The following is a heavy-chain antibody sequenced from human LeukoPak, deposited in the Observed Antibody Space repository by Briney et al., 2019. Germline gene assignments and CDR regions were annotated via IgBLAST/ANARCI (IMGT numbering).Heavy chain of an antibody. J-gene: IGHJ6*03. V-gene: IGHV3-53*01. CDR2: IYSGGST. CDR1: GFTVSSNY. D-gene: IGHD6-6*01. Sequence: GGSLRLSCAASGFTVSSNYMSWVRQAPGKGLEWVSVIYSGGSTYYADSVKGRFTISRDNSKNTLYLQMNSLRAEDTAVYYCAREGSSSNYYYYMDVWGKGTTVTVSS. CDR3: AREGSSSNYYYYMDV.